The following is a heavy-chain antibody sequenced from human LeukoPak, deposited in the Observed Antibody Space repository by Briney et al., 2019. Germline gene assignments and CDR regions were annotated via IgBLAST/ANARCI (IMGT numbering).Heavy chain of an antibody. J-gene: IGHJ4*02. CDR3: AREDYSGYEFDY. Sequence: PGRSLRLSCAASGFTFSSYGMHWVRQAPGKGLEWVAVIWYDGSNKYYADSLKGRSTISRDNSKNTLSLQMNSLRAEDTAVYYCAREDYSGYEFDYWGQGTLVTVSS. D-gene: IGHD5-12*01. CDR1: GFTFSSYG. CDR2: IWYDGSNK. V-gene: IGHV3-33*01.